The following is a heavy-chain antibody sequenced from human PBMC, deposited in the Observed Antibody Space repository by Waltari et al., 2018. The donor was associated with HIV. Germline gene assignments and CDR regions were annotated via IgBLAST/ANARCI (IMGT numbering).Heavy chain of an antibody. V-gene: IGHV1-2*06. D-gene: IGHD4-4*01. CDR1: GYTFTGYY. Sequence: QVQLVQSGAEVKKPGASVKVSCKASGYTFTGYYMHWVRQAPGQGLEWMGRINPNRGGTNDAQQFQGRVTMTRDTSISTAYMELSRLRSDDTAVYYCAREGARMTTMIYYYYGMDVWGQGTTVTVSS. J-gene: IGHJ6*02. CDR2: INPNRGGT. CDR3: AREGARMTTMIYYYYGMDV.